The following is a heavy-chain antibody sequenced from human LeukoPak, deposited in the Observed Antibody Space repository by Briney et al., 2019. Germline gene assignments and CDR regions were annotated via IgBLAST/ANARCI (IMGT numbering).Heavy chain of an antibody. CDR1: GFTFSSYA. CDR2: ISYDGSNK. V-gene: IGHV3-30*04. Sequence: GRSLRLSCAASGFTFSSYAMHWVRQAPGKGLEWVAVISYDGSNKYYADSVKGRFTISRDNSKNTLYLQMNSLRAEDTAVYYCAKDPGAVAGTGLVWGQGTLVTVSS. J-gene: IGHJ4*02. CDR3: AKDPGAVAGTGLV. D-gene: IGHD6-19*01.